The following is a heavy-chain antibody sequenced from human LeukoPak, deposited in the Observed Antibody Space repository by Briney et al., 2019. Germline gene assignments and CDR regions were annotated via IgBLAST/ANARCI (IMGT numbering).Heavy chain of an antibody. V-gene: IGHV1-46*01. CDR1: GYTFTSYY. Sequence: ASVKVSCKASGYTFTSYYMHWVRQAPGQGLEWMGIINPSGGSTSYAQKFQGRVTMTRDTSTSTVYMELSSLRSEDTAVYYCARDSGGAMVRGVIIRGGFDYWGQGTLVTVSS. D-gene: IGHD3-10*01. CDR2: INPSGGST. CDR3: ARDSGGAMVRGVIIRGGFDY. J-gene: IGHJ4*02.